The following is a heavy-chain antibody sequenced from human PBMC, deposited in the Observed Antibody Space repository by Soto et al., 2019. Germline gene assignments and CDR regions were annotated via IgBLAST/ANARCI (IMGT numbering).Heavy chain of an antibody. CDR3: ARKSVWCFTLRGATTFLDF. J-gene: IGHJ4*02. V-gene: IGHV1-24*01. Sequence: GASVKVSCKVSGYTLTELSMHWVRQAPGKGLEWMGGFDPEDGETIYAQKFQGRVTMTEDTSTDTAYMELSSLRSEDTAVYYCARKSVWCFTLRGATTFLDFWGQGTLGTV. D-gene: IGHD3-10*01. CDR2: FDPEDGET. CDR1: GYTLTELS.